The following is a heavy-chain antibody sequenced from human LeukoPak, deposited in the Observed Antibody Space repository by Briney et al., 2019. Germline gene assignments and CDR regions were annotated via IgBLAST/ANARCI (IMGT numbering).Heavy chain of an antibody. CDR2: ISYDGSNK. J-gene: IGHJ4*02. D-gene: IGHD2-2*01. CDR1: GFTFSSYA. CDR3: AREGAAMGGFDY. V-gene: IGHV3-30-3*01. Sequence: PGGSLRLSCAASGFTFSSYAMHWVRQAPGKGLEWVAVISYDGSNKYYADSVKGRFTISRDNSKNTLYLQMNSLRAEDTAVYYCAREGAAMGGFDYWGQGTLVTVSS.